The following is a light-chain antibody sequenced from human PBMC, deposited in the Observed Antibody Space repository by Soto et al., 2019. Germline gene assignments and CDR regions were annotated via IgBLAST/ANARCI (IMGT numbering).Light chain of an antibody. CDR2: DVT. Sequence: QSALTQPASVSGSPGQSISISCTGTSNDVGGYDFVSWYQQHPGKAPKLIIFDVTNRPSGVSHRFSGSKSGNTASLTISGLQAEDEAHYYCSAYATSTTLVVFGGGTQLTVL. CDR3: SAYATSTTLVV. V-gene: IGLV2-14*03. CDR1: SNDVGGYDF. J-gene: IGLJ2*01.